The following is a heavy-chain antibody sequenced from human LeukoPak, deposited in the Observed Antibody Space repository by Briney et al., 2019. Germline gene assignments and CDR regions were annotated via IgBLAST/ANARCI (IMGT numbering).Heavy chain of an antibody. J-gene: IGHJ4*02. Sequence: PSETLSLTCTVSGGSVSSGSYYWSWIRQPPGKGLEWIGYIFYSGSTTYNPSLKNRVTMSVDTSKSKFSLKLSSVTAADTAVYYCARVPISTTARGYFDYWGQGALVTVSS. CDR3: ARVPISTTARGYFDY. D-gene: IGHD4-17*01. V-gene: IGHV4-61*01. CDR2: IFYSGST. CDR1: GGSVSSGSYY.